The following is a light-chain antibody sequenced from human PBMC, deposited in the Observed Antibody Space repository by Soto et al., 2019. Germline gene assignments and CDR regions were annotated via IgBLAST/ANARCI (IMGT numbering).Light chain of an antibody. V-gene: IGKV3-20*01. CDR1: QSVSSSY. Sequence: EIVLTQSTGTLSLSPGEGATLSCRASQSVSSSYIAWYQQRPGQTPSLLIYGASTRATGIPDRFSGSGSGTHFTLTISRLEPGDFAVYYCQHFGGTTFTFGQGTRLEI. CDR3: QHFGGTTFT. J-gene: IGKJ5*01. CDR2: GAS.